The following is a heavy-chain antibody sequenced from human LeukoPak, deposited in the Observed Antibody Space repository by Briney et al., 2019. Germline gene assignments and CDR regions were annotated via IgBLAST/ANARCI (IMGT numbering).Heavy chain of an antibody. V-gene: IGHV1-18*01. CDR2: ISAYNGNT. Sequence: ASVKVSCKASGYTFTSYGISWVRQAPGQGLEWMGWISAYNGNTNYAQKLQGRVTMTTDTSTSTAYMELRSLRSDDTAVYYCARGRSCYDILTGYYNEEDYGMDVWGQGTTVTVSS. J-gene: IGHJ6*02. CDR1: GYTFTSYG. CDR3: ARGRSCYDILTGYYNEEDYGMDV. D-gene: IGHD3-9*01.